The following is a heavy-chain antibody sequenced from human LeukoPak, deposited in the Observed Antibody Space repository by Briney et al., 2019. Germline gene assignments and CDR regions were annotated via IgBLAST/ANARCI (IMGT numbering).Heavy chain of an antibody. CDR2: INRSGST. Sequence: MPSEALSLTCAVYGGSFSGYYWSWIRQPPGKGLEWIGEINRSGSTNYNPSLKSRVTISVDTSKNQFSLKLSSVTAADTAVYYCARGRGAYGDRRGIDYWGQGTLVTVSS. CDR1: GGSFSGYY. J-gene: IGHJ4*02. V-gene: IGHV4-34*01. CDR3: ARGRGAYGDRRGIDY. D-gene: IGHD4-17*01.